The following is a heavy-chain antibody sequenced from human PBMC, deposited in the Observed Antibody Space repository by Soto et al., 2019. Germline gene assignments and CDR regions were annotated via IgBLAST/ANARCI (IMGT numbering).Heavy chain of an antibody. CDR3: AAPEAVPAVSYYYGMDV. D-gene: IGHD2-2*01. CDR1: GGTFSSYA. J-gene: IGHJ6*02. V-gene: IGHV1-69*13. Sequence: SVKVSCKASGGTFSSYAISWVRQAPGQGLEWMGGIIPIFGTANYAQKFQGRVTITADESTSTAYMELSSLRSEDTAVYYCAAPEAVPAVSYYYGMDVWGQGTTVTVSS. CDR2: IIPIFGTA.